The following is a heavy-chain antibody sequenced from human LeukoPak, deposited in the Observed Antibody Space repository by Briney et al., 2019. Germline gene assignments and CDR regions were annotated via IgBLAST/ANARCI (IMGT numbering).Heavy chain of an antibody. D-gene: IGHD4-17*01. V-gene: IGHV1-69*04. Sequence: ASVKVSCKASGGTFSSYAISWVRQAPGQGLEWMGRIIPILGIANYAQKFQGRVTITSDKSTSTAYMELSSLRSEDTAVYYCARDNTHYGDYEGSMRYYYYGMDVWGQGTTVTVSS. CDR2: IIPILGIA. CDR3: ARDNTHYGDYEGSMRYYYYGMDV. J-gene: IGHJ6*02. CDR1: GGTFSSYA.